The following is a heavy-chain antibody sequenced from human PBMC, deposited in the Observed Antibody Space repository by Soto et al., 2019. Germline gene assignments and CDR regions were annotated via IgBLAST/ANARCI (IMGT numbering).Heavy chain of an antibody. V-gene: IGHV4-31*03. CDR3: ARSSLSAVTTFDY. Sequence: QVQLQESGPGLVKPSQTLSLTCTVSGGSISSGGYYWSWIRQHPGKGLEWIGYIYYIGSTYYNPSLKSRVTISVDTSKKQFCRKVSSVTAAVRAVYDCARSSLSAVTTFDYWGQGTLVTVAS. J-gene: IGHJ4*02. D-gene: IGHD4-17*01. CDR2: IYYIGST. CDR1: GGSISSGGYY.